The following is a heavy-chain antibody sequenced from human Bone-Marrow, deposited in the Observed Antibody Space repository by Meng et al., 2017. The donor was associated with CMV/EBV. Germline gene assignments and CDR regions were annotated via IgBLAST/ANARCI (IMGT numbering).Heavy chain of an antibody. CDR3: AKDLAKARGVCSY. Sequence: GGSLRLSCAASGFTFSSYGMHWVRQAPGKGLEWVAFIRYDGSNKYYADSVKGRFTISRDNSKNTLYLQMNSLRAEDTAVYYCAKDLAKARGVCSYWGQGTRVTVSS. J-gene: IGHJ4*02. D-gene: IGHD3-10*01. CDR2: IRYDGSNK. V-gene: IGHV3-30*02. CDR1: GFTFSSYG.